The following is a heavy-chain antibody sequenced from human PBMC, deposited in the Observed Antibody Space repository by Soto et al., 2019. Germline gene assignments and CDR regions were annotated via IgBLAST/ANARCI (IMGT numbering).Heavy chain of an antibody. J-gene: IGHJ6*02. CDR2: INHSGST. V-gene: IGHV4-34*01. CDR3: ARAEGEYYYDSSGQYYYYYYGMDV. CDR1: GGSFSGYY. Sequence: SETLSLTCTAYGGSFSGYYWSWIRQPPGKGLEWIGEINHSGSTNYNPSLKSRVTISVDTSKNQFSLKLSSVTAADTAVYYCARAEGEYYYDSSGQYYYYYYGMDVWGQGTTVTVSS. D-gene: IGHD3-22*01.